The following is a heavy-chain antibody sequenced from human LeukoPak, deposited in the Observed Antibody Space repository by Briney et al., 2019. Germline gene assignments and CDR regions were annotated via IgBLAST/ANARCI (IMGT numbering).Heavy chain of an antibody. J-gene: IGHJ5*01. CDR3: ARGPYSSGWFVY. CDR2: MNPNSGNT. CDR1: GYTFTSYD. V-gene: IGHV1-8*01. Sequence: ASVKVSCKASGYTFTSYDINWVRQATGQGLEWMGWMNPNSGNTGYAQKFQGRVTMTRNTSISTAYMELSSLRSEDTAVYYCARGPYSSGWFVYWGQGTLVTVSS. D-gene: IGHD6-19*01.